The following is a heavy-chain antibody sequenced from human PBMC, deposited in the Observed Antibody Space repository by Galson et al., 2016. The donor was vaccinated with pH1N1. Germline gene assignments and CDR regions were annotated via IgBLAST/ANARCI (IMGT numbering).Heavy chain of an antibody. CDR3: ARDRGSTLVHNYGMDV. J-gene: IGHJ6*02. V-gene: IGHV6-1*01. CDR1: GDSVSSTNCA. D-gene: IGHD3-10*01. Sequence: CAISGDSVSSTNCAWDWIRQSPSRGLEWLGRTYYRSKWYNDYAVSVQSRITINPDTSKNQLSLHLNSVTPEDTAVYYCARDRGSTLVHNYGMDVWGQGTTVIVSS. CDR2: TYYRSKWYN.